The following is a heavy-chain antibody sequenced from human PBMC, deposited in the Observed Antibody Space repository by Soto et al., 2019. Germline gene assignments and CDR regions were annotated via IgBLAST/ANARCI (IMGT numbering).Heavy chain of an antibody. J-gene: IGHJ4*02. Sequence: SETLSLTCTVSGGPISSYYWSWVRQPPGKGLEWIGYIYYSGSTNYNPSLKSRVTISVDTSKNQFSLKLSSVTAADTAVYYCARVGSHDYGDYYFDYWGQGTLVTVSS. V-gene: IGHV4-59*01. D-gene: IGHD4-17*01. CDR1: GGPISSYY. CDR2: IYYSGST. CDR3: ARVGSHDYGDYYFDY.